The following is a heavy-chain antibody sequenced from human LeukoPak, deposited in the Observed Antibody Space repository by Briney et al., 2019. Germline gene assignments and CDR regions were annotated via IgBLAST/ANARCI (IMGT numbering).Heavy chain of an antibody. J-gene: IGHJ3*02. V-gene: IGHV4-59*01. D-gene: IGHD3-22*01. Sequence: SETLSLTCTVSGGSIGSYYWSWIRQPPGKGLEWIGYIYDSGSTNYNPSLKSRVTISVDTSKNQFSLKLSSVTAADTAAYCCACLTTADAFDIWGQGTMVTVSS. CDR1: GGSIGSYY. CDR3: ACLTTADAFDI. CDR2: IYDSGST.